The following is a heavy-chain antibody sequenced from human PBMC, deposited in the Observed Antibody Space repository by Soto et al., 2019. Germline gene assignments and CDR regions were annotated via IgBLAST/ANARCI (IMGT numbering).Heavy chain of an antibody. CDR2: ISAYNGNT. CDR3: KARGSSWSDDAFDI. CDR1: GYTFTSYG. V-gene: IGHV1-18*01. D-gene: IGHD6-13*01. Sequence: ASVKVSCKASGYTFTSYGISWVRQAPGQGLEWMGRISAYNGNTNYAQKFQGRVTMTTDTSTSTVYMELSSLRSEDSAVYYCKARGSSWSDDAFDIWGQGTMVTVSS. J-gene: IGHJ3*02.